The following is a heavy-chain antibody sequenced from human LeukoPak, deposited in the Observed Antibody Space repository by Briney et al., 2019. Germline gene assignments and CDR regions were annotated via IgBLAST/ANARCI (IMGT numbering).Heavy chain of an antibody. Sequence: SETLSLTCTVSGDSISGYYWSWIRQPPGKGLEWIGEINHSGSTNYNPSLKSRVTISVDTSKNQFSLKLSSVTAADTAVYYCARGIYYDSSGPDYWGQGTLVTVSS. CDR1: GDSISGYY. J-gene: IGHJ4*02. D-gene: IGHD3-22*01. V-gene: IGHV4-34*01. CDR3: ARGIYYDSSGPDY. CDR2: INHSGST.